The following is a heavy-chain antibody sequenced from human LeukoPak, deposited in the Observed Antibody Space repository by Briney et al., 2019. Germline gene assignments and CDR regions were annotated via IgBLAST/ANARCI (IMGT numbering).Heavy chain of an antibody. CDR3: AKDMRRAVAAADDNYYYYGMDV. Sequence: GGSLRLSCAASGFTFDDYAMHWVRQAPGKGLEWVSGISWNSGSIGYADSVKGRFTISRDNAENSLYLQMNSLRAEDTALYYCAKDMRRAVAAADDNYYYYGMDVWGQGTTVTVSS. D-gene: IGHD6-13*01. V-gene: IGHV3-9*01. CDR2: ISWNSGSI. J-gene: IGHJ6*02. CDR1: GFTFDDYA.